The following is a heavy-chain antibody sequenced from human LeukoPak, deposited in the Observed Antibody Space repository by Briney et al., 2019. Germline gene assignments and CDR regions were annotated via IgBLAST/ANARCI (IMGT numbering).Heavy chain of an antibody. CDR1: GFTFSGYA. CDR2: ISGSGGST. J-gene: IGHJ4*02. CDR3: AKDRAGVRMVYAILDY. Sequence: GGSLRLSCAASGFTFSGYAMSWVRQAPGKGLEWVSAISGSGGSTYYADSVKGRFTISRDNSKNTLYLQMNSLRAEDTAVYYCAKDRAGVRMVYAILDYWGQGTLVTVSS. V-gene: IGHV3-23*01. D-gene: IGHD2-8*01.